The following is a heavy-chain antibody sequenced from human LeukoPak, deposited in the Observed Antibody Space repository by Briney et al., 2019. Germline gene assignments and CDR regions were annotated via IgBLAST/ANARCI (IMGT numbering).Heavy chain of an antibody. Sequence: PSETLSLTCTVSGGSISSGGYYWSWTRQHPGKGLEWIGYIYYSGSTYYNPSLKSRVTISVDTSKNQFSLKLSSVTAADTAVYYCAREYGSGSYGPEYNWFDPWGQGTLVTVSS. J-gene: IGHJ5*02. CDR1: GGSISSGGYY. V-gene: IGHV4-31*03. D-gene: IGHD3-10*01. CDR3: AREYGSGSYGPEYNWFDP. CDR2: IYYSGST.